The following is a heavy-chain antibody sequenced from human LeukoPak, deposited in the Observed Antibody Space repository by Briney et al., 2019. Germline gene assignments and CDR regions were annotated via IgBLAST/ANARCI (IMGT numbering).Heavy chain of an antibody. CDR3: ARDLGDSFDY. D-gene: IGHD3-10*01. J-gene: IGHJ4*02. CDR1: GGTFSNYA. V-gene: IGHV1-69*13. Sequence: SSVKVSCKASGGTFSNYAISWVRQAPGQGLEWMGGIIPIFGRASYAQKFQGRVTITADESTSTAYMELSSLRSEDTAVYYCARDLGDSFDYWGQGTLVTVSS. CDR2: IIPIFGRA.